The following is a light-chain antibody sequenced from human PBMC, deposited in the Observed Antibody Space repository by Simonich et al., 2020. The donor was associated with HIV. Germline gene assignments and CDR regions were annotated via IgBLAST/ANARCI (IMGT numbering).Light chain of an antibody. V-gene: IGLV9-49*01. J-gene: IGLJ3*02. Sequence: QPVLTQPPSASASLGASVTLTCTLSSGYSNYKVEWYQQRPGKGPRFVMRGGPSGMVGSKGDGIPARYSVLGSGLNRYLTIKNIQEEDESDYHCGADHGSGSNFVWVFGGGTKLTVL. CDR1: SGYSNYK. CDR2: GGPSGMVG. CDR3: GADHGSGSNFVWV.